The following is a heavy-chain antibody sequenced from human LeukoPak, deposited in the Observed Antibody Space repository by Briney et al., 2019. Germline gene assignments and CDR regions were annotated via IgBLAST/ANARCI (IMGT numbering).Heavy chain of an antibody. J-gene: IGHJ5*02. CDR2: INADGSAT. CDR1: GFTFSSHW. CDR3: VRGALRDCSYTSCTRGNWFDP. Sequence: GGSLRLSCAASGFTFSSHWMHWVRRAPEKGLVGVSHINADGSATYYAASVKGRFTISRDNARNTLYLQMHSLTAEDTGVYYCVRGALRDCSYTSCTRGNWFDPWGQGTLVTVSS. D-gene: IGHD2-2*01. V-gene: IGHV3-74*01.